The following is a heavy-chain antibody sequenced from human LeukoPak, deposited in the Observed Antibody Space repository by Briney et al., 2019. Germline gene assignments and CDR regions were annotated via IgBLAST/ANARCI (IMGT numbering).Heavy chain of an antibody. CDR3: AKDGNWARFED. V-gene: IGHV3-23*01. CDR1: GFIFSHCG. J-gene: IGHJ4*02. CDR2: ITSRSTT. D-gene: IGHD7-27*01. Sequence: GGSLRLSCAASGFIFSHCGMNWVRQAPGKGLEWVSGITSRSTTYYADSVKGRFTISRDNSKNMVWLQINSPTAEDTATYYCAKDGNWARFEDWGQGTLVTVSS.